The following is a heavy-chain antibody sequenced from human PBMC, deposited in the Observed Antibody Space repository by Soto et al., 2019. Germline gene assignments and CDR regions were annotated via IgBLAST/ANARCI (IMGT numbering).Heavy chain of an antibody. CDR2: INAGNGNT. V-gene: IGHV1-3*01. D-gene: IGHD3-9*01. Sequence: QVQLVQSGAEVKKPGASVKVSCKASGYTFTSYAMHWVRQAPGQRLEWMGWINAGNGNTKYSQKFQGRVTITRDTSASTAYMELSSLRSEDTAVYYCARDDILTGYYKIFDYWGQGTLVTVSS. CDR1: GYTFTSYA. J-gene: IGHJ4*02. CDR3: ARDDILTGYYKIFDY.